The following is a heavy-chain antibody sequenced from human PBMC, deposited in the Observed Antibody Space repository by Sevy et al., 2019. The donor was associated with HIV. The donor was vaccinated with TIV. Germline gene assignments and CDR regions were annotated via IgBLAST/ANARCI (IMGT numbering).Heavy chain of an antibody. Sequence: GGSLRLSCAASGFTFGSYGMHWVRQAPGKGLEWVAHISYDRSDKNYADSVKGRFTISRDNSKNTVFLQLNSLRPEDTAVYYCARVFSSYYFDYWGQGTLVTVSS. J-gene: IGHJ4*02. CDR3: ARVFSSYYFDY. CDR2: ISYDRSDK. V-gene: IGHV3-30*06. CDR1: GFTFGSYG.